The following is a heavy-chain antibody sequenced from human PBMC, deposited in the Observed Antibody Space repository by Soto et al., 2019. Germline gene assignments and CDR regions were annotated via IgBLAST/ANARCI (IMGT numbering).Heavy chain of an antibody. V-gene: IGHV1-69*02. CDR1: GGTFSSYT. J-gene: IGHJ6*03. CDR3: ARGGTTVTTNYYYYYMDV. CDR2: IIPILGIA. Sequence: QVQLVQSGAEVKKPGSSVKVSCKASGGTFSSYTISWVRQAPGQGLEWMGRIIPILGIANYAQKFQCRVTITADKSTSTAYMELSSLRSEDTAVYYCARGGTTVTTNYYYYYMDVWGKGTTVTVSS. D-gene: IGHD4-17*01.